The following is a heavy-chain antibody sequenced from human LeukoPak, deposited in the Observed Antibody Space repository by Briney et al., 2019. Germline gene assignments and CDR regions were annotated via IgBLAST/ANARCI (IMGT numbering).Heavy chain of an antibody. J-gene: IGHJ4*02. Sequence: GSLRLSCAASGFTFSSYAMHWVRQPPGKGLEWIGEIYHSGSTNYNPSLKSRVTISVDKSKNQFSLKLSSVTAADTAVYYCARVGPDYDFWSGSTLDYWGQGTLVTVSS. D-gene: IGHD3-3*01. CDR2: IYHSGST. CDR1: GFTFSSYA. V-gene: IGHV4-4*02. CDR3: ARVGPDYDFWSGSTLDY.